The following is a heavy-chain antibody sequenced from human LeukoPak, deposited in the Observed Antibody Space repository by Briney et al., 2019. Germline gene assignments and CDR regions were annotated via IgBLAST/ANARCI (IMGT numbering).Heavy chain of an antibody. CDR3: AIVWQRLPPDAFDI. CDR2: IRYDGSNK. CDR1: GFTFSSYG. V-gene: IGHV3-30*02. D-gene: IGHD6-25*01. Sequence: GGSLRLSCAASGFTFSSYGMHWVRQAPGKGLEWVAFIRYDGSNKYYADSVKGRFTISRDNSKNTLYLQMNSLRAEDTAVNYCAIVWQRLPPDAFDIWGQGTMVTVSS. J-gene: IGHJ3*02.